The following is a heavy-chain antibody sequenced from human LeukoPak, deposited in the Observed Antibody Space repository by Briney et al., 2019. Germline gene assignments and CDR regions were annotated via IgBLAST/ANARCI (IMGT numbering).Heavy chain of an antibody. CDR3: ARDEQQLPPAPFDY. D-gene: IGHD6-13*01. CDR1: GYTLTELS. V-gene: IGHV1-18*01. J-gene: IGHJ4*02. CDR2: ISAYNGNT. Sequence: ASVKVSCKVSGYTLTELSMHWVRQAPGQGLEWMGWISAYNGNTNYAQKLQGRVTMTTDTSTSTAYMELRSLRSDDTAVYYCARDEQQLPPAPFDYWGQGTLVTVSS.